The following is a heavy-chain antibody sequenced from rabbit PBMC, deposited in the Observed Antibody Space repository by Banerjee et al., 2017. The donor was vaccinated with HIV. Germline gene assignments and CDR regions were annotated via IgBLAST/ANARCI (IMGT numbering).Heavy chain of an antibody. CDR2: INAVTGKA. CDR3: ARSSNGYRYTRLDL. CDR1: GFSFSNKAV. D-gene: IGHD1-1*01. V-gene: IGHV1S45*01. Sequence: QEQLVESGGGLVQPEGSLTLTCTASGFSFSNKAVMCWVRQAPGKGLEWIACINAVTGKAVYASWAKGRFTFSKTSSTVTLQMTSLTAADTATYFCARSSNGYRYTRLDLWGQGTLVTVS. J-gene: IGHJ3*01.